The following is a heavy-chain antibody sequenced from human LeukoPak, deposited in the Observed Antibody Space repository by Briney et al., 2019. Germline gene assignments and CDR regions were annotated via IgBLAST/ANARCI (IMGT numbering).Heavy chain of an antibody. V-gene: IGHV1-69*04. Sequence: ASVKVSCKASGGTFSSYAISWVRQAPGQGLEWMGRIIPILGIANYAQKFQGRVTITADKSTSTVYMELSSLRSEDTAVYYCARDSSGWYMDYWGQGTLVTVSS. D-gene: IGHD6-19*01. CDR3: ARDSSGWYMDY. J-gene: IGHJ4*02. CDR1: GGTFSSYA. CDR2: IIPILGIA.